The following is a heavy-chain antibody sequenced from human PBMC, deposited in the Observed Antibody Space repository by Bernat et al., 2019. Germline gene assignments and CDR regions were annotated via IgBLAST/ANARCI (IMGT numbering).Heavy chain of an antibody. V-gene: IGHV4-30-4*01. CDR1: GGTISSGDYY. Sequence: QVQLQESGPGLVKPSQTLSLTCTVSGGTISSGDYYWSWIRQPPGKGLEWIGYIYYSGSTYYNPSLKSRVTISVDMSKHQFSLKLSSVTAADTAVYYCARGDDSSGYYAAIDYWGQGTLVTVSS. CDR2: IYYSGST. J-gene: IGHJ4*02. CDR3: ARGDDSSGYYAAIDY. D-gene: IGHD3-22*01.